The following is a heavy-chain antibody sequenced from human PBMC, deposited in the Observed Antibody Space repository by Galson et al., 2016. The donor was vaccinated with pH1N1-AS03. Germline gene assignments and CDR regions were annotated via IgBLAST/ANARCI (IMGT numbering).Heavy chain of an antibody. Sequence: SETLSLTCSVSPYSITHDYWHWIRQAPGSGPQWIGLTKYNGATHYNPSLQSRVTISIDTSKNQFSLKVYSVTSADAAVYYCARDRDWKLYDYWGQGTLVTVSS. CDR2: TKYNGAT. CDR3: ARDRDWKLYDY. J-gene: IGHJ4*02. V-gene: IGHV4-59*01. CDR1: PYSITHDY. D-gene: IGHD2-2*03.